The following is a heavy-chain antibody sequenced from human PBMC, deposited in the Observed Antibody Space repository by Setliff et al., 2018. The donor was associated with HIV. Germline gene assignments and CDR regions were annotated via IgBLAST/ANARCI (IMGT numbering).Heavy chain of an antibody. CDR2: ISSGGEIM. CDR1: GFTFSSYS. V-gene: IGHV3-23*01. D-gene: IGHD3-22*01. CDR3: ARDLSYDYDRSSDTFDY. J-gene: IGHJ4*02. Sequence: GGSLRLSCAASGFTFSSYSMNWVRQAPGKGLEWVSAISSGGEIMFYADSVKGRSTISRDNSKNTLYLQMNSLRAEDTAVYYCARDLSYDYDRSSDTFDYWGQGTLVTVSS.